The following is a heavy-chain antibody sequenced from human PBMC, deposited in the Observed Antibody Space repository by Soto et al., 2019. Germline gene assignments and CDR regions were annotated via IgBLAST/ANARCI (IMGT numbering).Heavy chain of an antibody. CDR2: INAGNGNT. J-gene: IGHJ3*02. D-gene: IGHD6-6*01. CDR3: VGANEYSSSREAFDI. V-gene: IGHV1-3*01. CDR1: GYTFTSYA. Sequence: GASVKVSCKASGYTFTSYAMHWVRQAPGQRLERMGWINAGNGNTKYSKKFQGRVTITRDTSASTAYMELSSLRSHDSAVYSCVGANEYSSSREAFDIWRRRTRVTASS.